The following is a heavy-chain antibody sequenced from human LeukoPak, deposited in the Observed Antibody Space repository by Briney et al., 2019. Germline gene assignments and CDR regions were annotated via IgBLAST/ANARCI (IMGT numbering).Heavy chain of an antibody. J-gene: IGHJ3*02. CDR1: GGSISSYY. Sequence: KSSETLSLTCTVSGGSISSYYWSWIRQPPGKGLEWIGYIYYSGSTNYNPSLKSRVTISVDTSKNQFSLKLSSVTAADTAVYYCARGVRYYGSGSYCDAFDIWGQGTMVTVSS. CDR3: ARGVRYYGSGSYCDAFDI. CDR2: IYYSGST. V-gene: IGHV4-59*01. D-gene: IGHD3-10*01.